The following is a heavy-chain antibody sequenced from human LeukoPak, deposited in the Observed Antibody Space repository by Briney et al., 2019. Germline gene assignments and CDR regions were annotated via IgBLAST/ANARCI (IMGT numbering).Heavy chain of an antibody. J-gene: IGHJ5*02. V-gene: IGHV4-39*07. CDR1: GGSISSSSYY. Sequence: PSETLSLTCTVSGGSISSSSYYWGWIRQPPGKGLEWIGSIYYSGSTYYNPSLKSRVTISVDTSKNQFSLKLSSVTAADTAVYYCARDGGDYVWGSYVGDWFDPWGQGTLVTVSS. CDR3: ARDGGDYVWGSYVGDWFDP. CDR2: IYYSGST. D-gene: IGHD3-16*01.